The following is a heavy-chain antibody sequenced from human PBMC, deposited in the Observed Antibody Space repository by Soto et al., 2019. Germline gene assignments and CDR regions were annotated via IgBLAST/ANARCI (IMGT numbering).Heavy chain of an antibody. D-gene: IGHD2-2*01. CDR1: GLTVSSNY. V-gene: IGHV3-53*01. CDR2: IYRGGNT. Sequence: VQLVESGGGLIQPGGSLRLSCAASGLTVSSNYMAWVRQAPGKGLEWVSVIYRGGNTYHADSVQGRFSISRDNSKNTVDLQMNSLRTKDTAVYYCASVGYCSSTSCPPAWGQGTLVTVSS. CDR3: ASVGYCSSTSCPPA. J-gene: IGHJ4*02.